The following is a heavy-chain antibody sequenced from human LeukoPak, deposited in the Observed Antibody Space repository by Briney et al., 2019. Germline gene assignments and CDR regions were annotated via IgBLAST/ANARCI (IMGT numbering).Heavy chain of an antibody. CDR2: IYYSGST. J-gene: IGHJ2*01. Sequence: SETLSLTCTVSGGSISSSSYYWGWIRQPPGKGLEWIGSIYYSGSTYYNPSLKSRVTISVDTSKNQFSLKLSSVTAADTAVYYCARERRQLAYVSLWYFDLWGRGTLVTVSS. CDR3: ARERRQLAYVSLWYFDL. V-gene: IGHV4-39*07. CDR1: GGSISSSSYY. D-gene: IGHD6-13*01.